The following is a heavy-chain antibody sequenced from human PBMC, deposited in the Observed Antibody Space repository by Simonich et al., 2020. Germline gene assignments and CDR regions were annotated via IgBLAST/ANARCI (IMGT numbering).Heavy chain of an antibody. Sequence: QVQLQESGPGLVKPSETLSLTCTVSGGSISSYYWSWIRQPPGKGLEWIGNIYYSGRPNYNPSLKSRVTISVDTSKNQFSLKLSSVTAADTAVYYCARGGLYFDYWGQGTLVTVSS. D-gene: IGHD2-15*01. V-gene: IGHV4-59*01. CDR1: GGSISSYY. CDR2: IYYSGRP. CDR3: ARGGLYFDY. J-gene: IGHJ4*02.